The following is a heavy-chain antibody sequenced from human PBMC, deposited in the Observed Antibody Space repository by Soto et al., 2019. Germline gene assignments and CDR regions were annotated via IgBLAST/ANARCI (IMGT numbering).Heavy chain of an antibody. V-gene: IGHV3-30*03. CDR1: GFTFSSYG. Sequence: QVQLVESGGGVVQPGRSLRLSCAASGFTFSSYGMHWVRQAPGKGLEWVAVISYDGSNKYYADSVKGRFTISRDNSKNTLYLQMNSLRAEDTAVYYCATNRGTAMVTPYFDYWGQGTLVTVSS. D-gene: IGHD5-18*01. CDR3: ATNRGTAMVTPYFDY. CDR2: ISYDGSNK. J-gene: IGHJ4*02.